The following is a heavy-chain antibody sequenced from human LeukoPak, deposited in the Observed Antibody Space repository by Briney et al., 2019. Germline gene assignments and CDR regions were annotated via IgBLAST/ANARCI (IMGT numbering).Heavy chain of an antibody. CDR1: GFSVSNYN. Sequence: GGSLGLSCAASGFSVSNYNMNWVRQARGKGLEWVSFISESGTAIYYAESVKGRFTISRDNAKNSLFLQMNTLRAEDTAVYYCARDPYSSTWSYGMDVWGQGTTVTVSS. V-gene: IGHV3-48*04. D-gene: IGHD6-6*01. CDR3: ARDPYSSTWSYGMDV. J-gene: IGHJ6*02. CDR2: ISESGTAI.